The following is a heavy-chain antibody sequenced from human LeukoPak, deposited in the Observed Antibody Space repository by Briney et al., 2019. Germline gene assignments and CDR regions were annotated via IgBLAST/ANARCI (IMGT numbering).Heavy chain of an antibody. CDR3: ARALWFGEFLFDY. CDR1: GFTFSSYA. CDR2: ISGSGGST. D-gene: IGHD3-10*01. V-gene: IGHV3-23*01. J-gene: IGHJ4*02. Sequence: GGSLRLSCAASGFTFSSYAMSWVRQAPGKGLEWVSGISGSGGSTYYTDSVKGRFTISRDNSKNTLYLQLNSLRAEDTAVYYCARALWFGEFLFDYWGQGTLVTVSS.